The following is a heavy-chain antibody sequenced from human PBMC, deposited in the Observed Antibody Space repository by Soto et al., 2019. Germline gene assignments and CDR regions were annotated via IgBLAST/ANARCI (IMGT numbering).Heavy chain of an antibody. V-gene: IGHV3-23*01. J-gene: IGHJ5*01. CDR3: AMSVRPLIWFDS. Sequence: EVQLLESGGDLVQPGGSMRLSCAASGFPFSDFAMNWVRQAPGKGMEWVSGIGGSGASIYYADSVKGRFSISRDNFMNTVYLQMNRLRDEDTGLYYCAMSVRPLIWFDSWGQGPLFTVSS. CDR2: IGGSGASI. D-gene: IGHD3-10*01. CDR1: GFPFSDFA.